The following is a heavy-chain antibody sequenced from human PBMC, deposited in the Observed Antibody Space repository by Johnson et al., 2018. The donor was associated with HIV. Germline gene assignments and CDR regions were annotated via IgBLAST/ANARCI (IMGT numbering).Heavy chain of an antibody. CDR1: GFTFDDYG. Sequence: MQLVESGGGVVRPGGSLRLSCAASGFTFDDYGMSWVRQAPGKGLEWVSGINWNGGSTGYADSVKGRFTISRDKAKKSLYLKMNSLRAEDTALSYCARHLGITGTGDAFDIWGQGTMVTVSS. D-gene: IGHD1-20*01. CDR3: ARHLGITGTGDAFDI. CDR2: INWNGGST. J-gene: IGHJ3*02. V-gene: IGHV3-20*04.